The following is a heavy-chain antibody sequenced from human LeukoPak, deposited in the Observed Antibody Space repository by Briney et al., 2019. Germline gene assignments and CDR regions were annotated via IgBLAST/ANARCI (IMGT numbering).Heavy chain of an antibody. CDR3: ARGYSSGWYVGY. CDR2: INHSGST. CDR1: GGSFSGYY. D-gene: IGHD6-19*01. J-gene: IGHJ4*02. Sequence: SETLSLTCAVYGGSFSGYYWSWIRQPPGKGLEWIGEINHSGSTNYSPSLKSRVTISVDTSKNQFSLKLSSVTAADTAVYYCARGYSSGWYVGYWGQGTLVTVSS. V-gene: IGHV4-34*01.